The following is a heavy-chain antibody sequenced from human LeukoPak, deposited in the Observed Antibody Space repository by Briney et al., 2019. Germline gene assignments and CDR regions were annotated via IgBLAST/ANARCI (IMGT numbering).Heavy chain of an antibody. CDR2: ISAYNGNT. CDR3: ARDAYQLLPTAHNWFDP. D-gene: IGHD2-2*01. J-gene: IGHJ5*02. V-gene: IGHV1-18*01. CDR1: GYTFTSYG. Sequence: ASVKVSFKASGYTFTSYGISWVRQAPGQGLEWMGWISAYNGNTNYAQKLQGRVTTTPDKSTSTAYIELRSLRSDDTAVYYCARDAYQLLPTAHNWFDPWGQGTLVTVSS.